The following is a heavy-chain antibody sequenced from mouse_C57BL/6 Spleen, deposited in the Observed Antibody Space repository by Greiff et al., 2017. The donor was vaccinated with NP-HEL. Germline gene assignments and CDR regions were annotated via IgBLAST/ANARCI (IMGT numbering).Heavy chain of an antibody. J-gene: IGHJ1*03. CDR2: IYPGNSDT. CDR3: TREEGSPRYFDV. V-gene: IGHV1-5*01. Sequence: EVHLVESGTVLARPGASVKMSCKTSGYTFTSYWMHWVKQRPGQGLEWIGAIYPGNSDTSYNQKFKGKANLTAVTSASTAYMELSSLTNEDSAVYYCTREEGSPRYFDVWGTGTTVTVSS. CDR1: GYTFTSYW. D-gene: IGHD1-1*02.